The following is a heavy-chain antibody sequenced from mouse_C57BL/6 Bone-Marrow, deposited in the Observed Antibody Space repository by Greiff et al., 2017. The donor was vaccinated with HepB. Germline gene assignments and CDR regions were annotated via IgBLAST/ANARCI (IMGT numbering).Heavy chain of an antibody. CDR1: GYTFTSYW. V-gene: IGHV1-52*01. CDR2: IDPSDSET. J-gene: IGHJ2*01. Sequence: QVQLKQPGAELVRPGSSVKLSCKASGYTFTSYWMHRVKQRPIQGLEWIGNIDPSDSETHYNQKFKDKATLTVDKSSSTAYMQLSSLTSEDSAVYYCARERENWDYFDYWGQGTTLTVSS. D-gene: IGHD4-1*01. CDR3: ARERENWDYFDY.